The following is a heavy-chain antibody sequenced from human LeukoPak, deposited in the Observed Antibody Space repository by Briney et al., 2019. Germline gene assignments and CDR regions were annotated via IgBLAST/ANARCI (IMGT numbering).Heavy chain of an antibody. CDR1: GGSISGRSYY. Sequence: SETLSLTCSVSGGSISGRSYYWGWIRQPPGKGLEWIGSFYYTGITYFNPSLKGRVTVSVDTSRKHFSLKLTSVTAADTAVYYCAREGVWFGAETYYYYYMDVWGKGTTVTVSS. CDR3: AREGVWFGAETYYYYYMDV. D-gene: IGHD3-10*01. CDR2: FYYTGIT. V-gene: IGHV4-39*07. J-gene: IGHJ6*03.